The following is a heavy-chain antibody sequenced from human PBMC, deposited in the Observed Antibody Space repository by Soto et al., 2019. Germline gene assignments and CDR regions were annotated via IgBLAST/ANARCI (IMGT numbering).Heavy chain of an antibody. Sequence: PSETLSLTCAVSGGSISSSNWWSWVRQPPGKGLEWIGEIYHSGSTNYNPSLKSRVTISVDTSKNQFSLKLSSVTAADTAVYYCAREFTDSYYYYGMDVWGQGTTVTVSS. CDR1: GGSISSSNW. D-gene: IGHD4-4*01. J-gene: IGHJ6*02. V-gene: IGHV4-4*02. CDR3: AREFTDSYYYYGMDV. CDR2: IYHSGST.